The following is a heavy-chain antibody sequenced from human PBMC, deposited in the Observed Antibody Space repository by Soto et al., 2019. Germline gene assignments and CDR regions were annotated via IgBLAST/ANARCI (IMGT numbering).Heavy chain of an antibody. Sequence: ASETLSLTCTVSGGSISSYYWSWIRQPPGKGLEWIGYIYYSGSTNYNPSLKSRVTISVDTSKNQFSLKLSSVTAADTAVYYCARVGFLGGMDVWGQGTTVTVSS. CDR3: ARVGFLGGMDV. J-gene: IGHJ6*02. V-gene: IGHV4-59*01. CDR2: IYYSGST. CDR1: GGSISSYY.